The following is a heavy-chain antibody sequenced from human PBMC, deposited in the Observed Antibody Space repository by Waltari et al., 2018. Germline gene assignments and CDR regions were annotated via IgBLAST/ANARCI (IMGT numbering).Heavy chain of an antibody. Sequence: EVQLLESGGGLAQPGGSLRLSCAASGFTFSNCTMSWVRQAPGKGLERGSGITGSGDATYYADSVKGRFTISRDNSKNTLYLQMNNLRAEDTAVYYCAKSPKVATIFDYWGQGTLVTVS. CDR1: GFTFSNCT. CDR3: AKSPKVATIFDY. J-gene: IGHJ4*02. V-gene: IGHV3-23*01. CDR2: ITGSGDAT. D-gene: IGHD5-12*01.